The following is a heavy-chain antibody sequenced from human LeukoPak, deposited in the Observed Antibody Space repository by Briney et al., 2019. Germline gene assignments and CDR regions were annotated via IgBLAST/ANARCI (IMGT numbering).Heavy chain of an antibody. CDR1: GYTFTSYD. Sequence: ASVKVSCKASGYTFTSYDINWVRQATGQGLEWMGWMNPNSGNTGYAQKFQGRVTITRNTSISTAYMELSSLRSEDTAVYYCARGRLVRKKNNWFDPWGQGTLVTVSS. J-gene: IGHJ5*02. D-gene: IGHD1-14*01. V-gene: IGHV1-8*03. CDR2: MNPNSGNT. CDR3: ARGRLVRKKNNWFDP.